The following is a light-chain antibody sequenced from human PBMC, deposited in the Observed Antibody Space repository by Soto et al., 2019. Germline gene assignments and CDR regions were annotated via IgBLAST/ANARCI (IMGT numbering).Light chain of an antibody. J-gene: IGKJ3*01. CDR2: AAS. CDR3: QHSYSTIFT. V-gene: IGKV1-39*01. Sequence: DIQMTQSPSSLSASVGDRVTITCRASQSISSYLNWYQQKPGKAPKLLIYAASSLQSGVPSRFSGSGSGTDFTLTISSLQPEDFETDDGQHSYSTIFTIGPGTKVYIK. CDR1: QSISSY.